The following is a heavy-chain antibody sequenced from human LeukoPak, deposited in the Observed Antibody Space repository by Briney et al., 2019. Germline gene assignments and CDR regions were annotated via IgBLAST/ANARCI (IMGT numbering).Heavy chain of an antibody. D-gene: IGHD3-3*01. CDR2: IYYSGST. Sequence: SETLSLTCAVSGYSISSGYYWGWIRQPPGKGLEWIGYIYYSGSTNYNPSLKSRVTISVDTSKNQFSLKLSSVTAADTAVYYCARGPFGVVTRGAFDIWGQGTMVTVSS. CDR3: ARGPFGVVTRGAFDI. J-gene: IGHJ3*02. CDR1: GYSISSGYY. V-gene: IGHV4-61*01.